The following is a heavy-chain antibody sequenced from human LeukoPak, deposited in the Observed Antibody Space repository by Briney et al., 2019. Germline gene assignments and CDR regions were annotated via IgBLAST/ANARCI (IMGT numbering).Heavy chain of an antibody. D-gene: IGHD2-15*01. Sequence: GGSLRLSCTASGFTFGDYAMSWVRQAPGKGLEWVGFIRSKAYGGTTEYAASVKGRFTISRDDSKSIDYMQMNSLKTEDTAVYYCTRAMIVVVVAATPIYFDYWGQGTLVTVSS. V-gene: IGHV3-49*04. CDR3: TRAMIVVVVAATPIYFDY. CDR2: IRSKAYGGTT. J-gene: IGHJ4*02. CDR1: GFTFGDYA.